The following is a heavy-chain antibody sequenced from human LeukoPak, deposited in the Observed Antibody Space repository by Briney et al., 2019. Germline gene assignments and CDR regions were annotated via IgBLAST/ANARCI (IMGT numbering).Heavy chain of an antibody. Sequence: GGSLRLSCAASGFTFRSYGMSWVRQAPGKGLEWVANIIEDGSEKYYVDSVKGRFTISRGNAKNSLYLQMNSLRAEDTAVYYCARGRVAYTSSAGAYWGQGTLVTVSS. CDR3: ARGRVAYTSSAGAY. CDR1: GFTFRSYG. J-gene: IGHJ4*02. V-gene: IGHV3-7*01. CDR2: IIEDGSEK. D-gene: IGHD6-25*01.